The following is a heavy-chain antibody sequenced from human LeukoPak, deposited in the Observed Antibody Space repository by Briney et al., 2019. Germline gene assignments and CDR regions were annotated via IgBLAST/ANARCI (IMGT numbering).Heavy chain of an antibody. CDR3: AKDRGNSYGHFDN. D-gene: IGHD5-18*01. CDR2: ISFDGSNE. J-gene: IGHJ4*02. CDR1: GFTFSNYD. V-gene: IGHV3-30*07. Sequence: GGSLTLSCAASGFTFSNYDMNWVRQAPGKGLVWVALISFDGSNEYYADSVKGRFTISRDNSKNTLYLQMTSLRAEDTAVYYCAKDRGNSYGHFDNWGQGTLVTVSS.